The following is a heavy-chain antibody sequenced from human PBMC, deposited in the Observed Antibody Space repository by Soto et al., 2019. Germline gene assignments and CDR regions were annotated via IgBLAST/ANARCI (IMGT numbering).Heavy chain of an antibody. V-gene: IGHV1-18*01. CDR1: GYTFTSYG. Sequence: GASAKVCCKASGYTFTSYGLCWVRHEPGQGLEWMGWISAYNGNTNYAQKLQGRVTMTTDTSTSTAYMELRSLRSDDTAVYYCARSPEYYDSSGYAQGLFDNWFDPWGQGTLVTVSS. D-gene: IGHD3-22*01. CDR2: ISAYNGNT. CDR3: ARSPEYYDSSGYAQGLFDNWFDP. J-gene: IGHJ5*02.